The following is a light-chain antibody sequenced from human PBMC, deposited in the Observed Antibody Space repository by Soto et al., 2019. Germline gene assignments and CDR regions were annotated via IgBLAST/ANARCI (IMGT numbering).Light chain of an antibody. V-gene: IGLV1-51*02. CDR1: SSDIGRNY. CDR3: GTWDSSLTTFV. Sequence: QSALPQPPSVSASPGQKVTISCSGSSSDIGRNYVSWYKHLPRTAPKLLIYENYKRPSGIPDRFSGSKSGTSATLGITGLQTGDEADYYCGTWDSSLTTFVFGTG. J-gene: IGLJ1*01. CDR2: ENY.